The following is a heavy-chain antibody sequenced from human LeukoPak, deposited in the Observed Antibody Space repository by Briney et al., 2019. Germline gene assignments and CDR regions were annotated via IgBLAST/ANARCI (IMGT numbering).Heavy chain of an antibody. CDR3: ARFGELSSFDP. CDR1: KFTFSMYW. V-gene: IGHV3-7*01. D-gene: IGHD3-10*01. J-gene: IGHJ5*02. Sequence: GGSLRLSCAASKFTFSMYWMTWVRQAPGKGLEWVANIKQDGSVKYHVDSVKGRFTISRDNAKNSLYLQMNSLRAEDTAVYYCARFGELSSFDPWGQGTLVTVSS. CDR2: IKQDGSVK.